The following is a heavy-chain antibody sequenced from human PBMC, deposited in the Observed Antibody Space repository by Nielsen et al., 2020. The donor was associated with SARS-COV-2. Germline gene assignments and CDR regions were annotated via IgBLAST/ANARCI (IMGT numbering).Heavy chain of an antibody. CDR2: IYYSGST. CDR3: ARLKWELGGFDY. Sequence: SETLSLTCTVSGGSISSSSYYWGWIRQPPGKGLEWIGSIYYSGSTYYNPSLKSRVTISVDTSKNQFSLKLSSVTAADTAVYYCARLKWELGGFDYWGQGTLVTVSS. D-gene: IGHD1-26*01. CDR1: GGSISSSSYY. V-gene: IGHV4-39*01. J-gene: IGHJ4*02.